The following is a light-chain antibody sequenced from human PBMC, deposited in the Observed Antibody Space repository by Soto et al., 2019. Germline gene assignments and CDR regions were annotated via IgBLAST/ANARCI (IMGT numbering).Light chain of an antibody. CDR3: SSYTTSNTRQIV. V-gene: IGLV2-14*03. J-gene: IGLJ1*01. CDR2: DVT. Sequence: QSALTQPASVSGSPGQSITISCTGTSNDIDGYNYVSWYQHHPGKATKLIIYDVTNRPSGVSNSFSGSKSGNTASLTISGLQPEDEADYYCSSYTTSNTRQIVFGTGTKVTVL. CDR1: SNDIDGYNY.